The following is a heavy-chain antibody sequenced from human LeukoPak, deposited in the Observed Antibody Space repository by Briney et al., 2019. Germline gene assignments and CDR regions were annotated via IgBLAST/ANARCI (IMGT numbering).Heavy chain of an antibody. V-gene: IGHV4-34*01. J-gene: IGHJ4*02. CDR1: GRSFSGYY. CDR3: ARGGWRVVVPADTFDY. D-gene: IGHD2-2*01. CDR2: INHSGST. Sequence: SETLSLTCAVYGRSFSGYYWSWIRQPPGKGLEWIGEINHSGSTNYNPSLKSRVTISVDTSKNQFSLKLSSVTAADTAVYYCARGGWRVVVPADTFDYWGQGTLVTVSS.